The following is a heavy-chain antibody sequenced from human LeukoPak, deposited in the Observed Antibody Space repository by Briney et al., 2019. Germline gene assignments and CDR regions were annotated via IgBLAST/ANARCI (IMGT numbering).Heavy chain of an antibody. J-gene: IGHJ3*02. V-gene: IGHV4-59*08. CDR3: ARHMTTVTAFDI. Sequence: SETLSLTCTVSGGSISSYYWSWIRQPPGKGLEWIGEINHSGSTNYNPSLKSRVTISVDTSKNQFSLKLSSVTAADTAVYYCARHMTTVTAFDIWGQGTMVTVSS. CDR2: INHSGST. D-gene: IGHD4-17*01. CDR1: GGSISSYY.